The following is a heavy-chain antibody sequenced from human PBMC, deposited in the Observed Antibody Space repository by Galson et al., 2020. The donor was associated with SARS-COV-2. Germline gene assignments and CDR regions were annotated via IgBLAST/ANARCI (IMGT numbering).Heavy chain of an antibody. J-gene: IGHJ4*02. Sequence: GGSLRLSCAASGFTFSSYAINWLRQAPGKGLEWVSGISRSGSATYYAGSVKGRFTISSDNSQNTLYLQMNGLRGEDTAIYYWAKRHRDRSGFDYWGQGARVTVPS. CDR3: AKRHRDRSGFDY. CDR2: ISRSGSAT. D-gene: IGHD3-22*01. CDR1: GFTFSSYA. V-gene: IGHV3-23*01.